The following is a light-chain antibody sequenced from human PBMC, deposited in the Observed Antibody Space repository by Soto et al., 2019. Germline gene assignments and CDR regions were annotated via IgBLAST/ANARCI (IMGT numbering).Light chain of an antibody. V-gene: IGKV1-5*01. Sequence: IQMTQSPSPLSASVGDRVTITCRARQSISSWLAWYQQKPWKAPKLLIYDASSLERGVPSRFSGSRSGTEFTLTISSLQPDDFATYYCQQYNSMGTFGQGTKLEIK. CDR1: QSISSW. CDR3: QQYNSMGT. J-gene: IGKJ2*01. CDR2: DAS.